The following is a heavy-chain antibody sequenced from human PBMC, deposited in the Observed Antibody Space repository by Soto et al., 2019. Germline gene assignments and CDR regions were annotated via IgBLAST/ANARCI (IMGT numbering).Heavy chain of an antibody. CDR2: IYWNDDK. D-gene: IGHD3-10*01. Sequence: GLDLEWLALIYWNDDKRYSPSLKSRLTITKDTSKNQVFLTMTNMDPVDTATYYCARRYYYGSGSYYDGDYRFDYWGQGTLVTVSS. J-gene: IGHJ4*02. CDR3: ARRYYYGSGSYYDGDYRFDY. V-gene: IGHV2-5*01.